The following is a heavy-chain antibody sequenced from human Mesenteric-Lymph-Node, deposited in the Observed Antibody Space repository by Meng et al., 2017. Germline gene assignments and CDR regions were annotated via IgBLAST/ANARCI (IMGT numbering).Heavy chain of an antibody. D-gene: IGHD6-19*01. CDR1: GGSISSSNW. Sequence: QGQPQGSGAGLVMPSGTLALTCALSGGSISSSNWWSWVRRPPGKGLEWIGEIYHSGSTNYNPSLKSRVTISVDKSKNQFSLKLSSVSAADTAVYYCASFPPPGKQWLVTDYWGQGTLVTVSS. J-gene: IGHJ4*02. V-gene: IGHV4-4*02. CDR3: ASFPPPGKQWLVTDY. CDR2: IYHSGST.